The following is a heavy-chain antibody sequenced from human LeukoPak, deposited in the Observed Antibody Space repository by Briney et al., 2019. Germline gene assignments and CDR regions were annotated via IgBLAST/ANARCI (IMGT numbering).Heavy chain of an antibody. D-gene: IGHD6-13*01. CDR2: IYHSGST. V-gene: IGHV4-38-2*02. CDR1: GYSISSGYY. Sequence: SETLSLTCTVSGYSISSGYYWGWIRQPPGKGLEWIGSIYHSGSTYYNPSLKSRVTISVDTSKNQFSLKLSSVTAADTAVYYCAREGAGAAATDYWGQGTLVTVSS. CDR3: AREGAGAAATDY. J-gene: IGHJ4*02.